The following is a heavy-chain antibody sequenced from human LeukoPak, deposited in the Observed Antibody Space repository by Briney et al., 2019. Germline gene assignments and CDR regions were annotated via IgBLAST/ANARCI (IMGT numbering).Heavy chain of an antibody. J-gene: IGHJ4*02. CDR3: ASGIVATDY. Sequence: PSETLSLTCTVSGGSISSYYWSWIRQPPGKGLEWIGYIYYSGSTNYNPSLKSRVTISVDTSKNQFSLKLSSVTAADTAVYYCASGIVATDYWGQGTLVTVSS. V-gene: IGHV4-59*01. CDR1: GGSISSYY. CDR2: IYYSGST. D-gene: IGHD5-12*01.